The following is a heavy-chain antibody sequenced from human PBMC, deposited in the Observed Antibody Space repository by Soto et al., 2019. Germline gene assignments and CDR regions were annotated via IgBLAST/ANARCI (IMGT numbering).Heavy chain of an antibody. CDR2: ISYDGSNK. J-gene: IGHJ4*01. D-gene: IGHD1-1*01. V-gene: IGHV3-30*18. Sequence: LRLSCAASGFTFSSYGIHWVRQAPGKGLEWVAVISYDGSNKYYADSVKGRFTISRDNSKNTLFLQMNSLRTEDTAVYYCAKDHNTDWSLEYWGHRTLVSLSS. CDR1: GFTFSSYG. CDR3: AKDHNTDWSLEY.